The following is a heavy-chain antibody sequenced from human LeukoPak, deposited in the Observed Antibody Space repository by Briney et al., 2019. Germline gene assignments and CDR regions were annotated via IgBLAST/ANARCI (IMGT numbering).Heavy chain of an antibody. CDR2: ISGSGGST. V-gene: IGHV3-23*01. J-gene: IGHJ4*02. CDR3: AKDLEFSVVTARALDY. D-gene: IGHD2-21*02. Sequence: QTGGSLRLSCAASGFTFSSYAMSWVRQAPGKGLEWVSAISGSGGSTYYADSVKGRFTISSDNSKNTLYLQMNSLRAEDTAVYYCAKDLEFSVVTARALDYWGQGTLVTVSS. CDR1: GFTFSSYA.